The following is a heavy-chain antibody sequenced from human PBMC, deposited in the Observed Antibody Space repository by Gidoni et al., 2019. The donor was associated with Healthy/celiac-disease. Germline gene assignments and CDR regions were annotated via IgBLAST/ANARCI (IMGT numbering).Heavy chain of an antibody. Sequence: AASGFTFSSYSMNWVRQAPGKGLEWVSYISSSSSTIYYADSVKGRFTISRDNAKNSLYLQMNSLRDEDTAVYYCARDRCTNGVCYFFDYWGQGTLVTVSS. CDR1: GFTFSSYS. CDR2: ISSSSSTI. J-gene: IGHJ4*02. V-gene: IGHV3-48*02. D-gene: IGHD2-8*01. CDR3: ARDRCTNGVCYFFDY.